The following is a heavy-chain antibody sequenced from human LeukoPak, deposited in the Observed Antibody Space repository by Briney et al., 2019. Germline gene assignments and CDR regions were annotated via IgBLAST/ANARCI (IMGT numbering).Heavy chain of an antibody. V-gene: IGHV4-30-4*02. CDR3: ALGYCSSTSCSPLDY. CDR2: IYYSGST. J-gene: IGHJ4*02. D-gene: IGHD2-2*01. CDR1: GGSISSGDYY. Sequence: PSDTLSLTCTVSGGSISSGDYYWSWIRQPPGKGLEWIGYIYYSGSTYYNPSLKSRVTISVDTSKNQFSLKLSSVTAADTAVYYCALGYCSSTSCSPLDYWGQGTLVTVSS.